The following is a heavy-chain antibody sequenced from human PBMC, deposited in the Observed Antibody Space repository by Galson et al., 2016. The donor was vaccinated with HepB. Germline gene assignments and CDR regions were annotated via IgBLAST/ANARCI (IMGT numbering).Heavy chain of an antibody. V-gene: IGHV3-30*04. CDR3: ARDRNSGSFYAYFQH. CDR2: ISYVGTSK. Sequence: SLRLSCAASGFTFSSYAMHWVRQAPGKGLEWVAVISYVGTSKHYADSVKGRFTISRDDSKNTLYLQMNSLRAEDTAVYYCARDRNSGSFYAYFQHWGQGTLVTVSS. D-gene: IGHD1-26*01. CDR1: GFTFSSYA. J-gene: IGHJ1*01.